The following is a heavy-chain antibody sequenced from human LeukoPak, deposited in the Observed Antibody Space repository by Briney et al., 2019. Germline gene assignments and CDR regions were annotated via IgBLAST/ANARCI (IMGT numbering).Heavy chain of an antibody. CDR3: ARGGYYNDSSGYYHDAFDI. CDR1: GFAVSSNY. V-gene: IGHV3-53*01. Sequence: PGGSLGLSCAASGFAVSSNYMNWVRQAPGKGLKWVSIIYSGGGTYYANSVRGRFTISRDNSKNTLYLQMNSLRDEDTAVYYCARGGYYNDSSGYYHDAFDIWGQGTMVTVSS. J-gene: IGHJ3*02. D-gene: IGHD3-22*01. CDR2: IYSGGGT.